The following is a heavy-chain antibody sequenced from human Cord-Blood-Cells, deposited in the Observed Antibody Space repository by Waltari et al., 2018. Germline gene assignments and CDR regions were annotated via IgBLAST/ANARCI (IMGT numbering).Heavy chain of an antibody. CDR1: GFTVSSNY. V-gene: IGHV3-66*01. CDR2: IYSGGST. CDR3: ARGSGGSPPYDY. Sequence: EVQLVESGGGLVQPGGSLRLSCAASGFTVSSNYMSWVRQAPGKGLEWVSVIYSGGSTYYEESVKGRFTISRDKSKNTLYLQMNSLRAEDTAVYYCARGSGGSPPYDYWGQGTLVTVSS. J-gene: IGHJ4*02. D-gene: IGHD2-15*01.